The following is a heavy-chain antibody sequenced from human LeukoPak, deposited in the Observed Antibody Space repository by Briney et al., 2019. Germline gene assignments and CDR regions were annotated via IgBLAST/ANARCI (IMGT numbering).Heavy chain of an antibody. CDR1: GGTFSGYG. CDR3: ARSLAGGSYAFDY. Sequence: LVKVSCKASGGTFSGYGISWVRQAPGQGLEWMGRIIPILGIGNYAQKFQGRVTITADKSTSTAYMELSSLRSEDTAIYYCARSLAGGSYAFDYWGQGTLVTVSS. V-gene: IGHV1-69*04. CDR2: IIPILGIG. D-gene: IGHD1-26*01. J-gene: IGHJ4*02.